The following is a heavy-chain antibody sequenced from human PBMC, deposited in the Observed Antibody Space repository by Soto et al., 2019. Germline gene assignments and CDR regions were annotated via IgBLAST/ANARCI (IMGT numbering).Heavy chain of an antibody. J-gene: IGHJ6*02. CDR1: GGTFSSYA. V-gene: IGHV1-69*01. Sequence: QVQLVQSGAEVKKPGSSVKVSCKASGGTFSSYAISWVRQAPGQGLEWMGGIIPIFGTANYAQKFQGRVTITADESTSTAYIELSSLRSEDTAVYYCARDRIAAAGTDYYYYGMDVWGQGTTVTVSS. D-gene: IGHD6-13*01. CDR3: ARDRIAAAGTDYYYYGMDV. CDR2: IIPIFGTA.